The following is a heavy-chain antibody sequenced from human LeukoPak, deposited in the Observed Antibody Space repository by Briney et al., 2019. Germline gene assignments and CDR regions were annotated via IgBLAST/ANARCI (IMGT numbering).Heavy chain of an antibody. CDR2: INHSGRT. V-gene: IGHV4-34*01. J-gene: IGHJ4*02. D-gene: IGHD6-13*01. CDR3: SRSYSREVPLF. Sequence: ASETLSLTCVVYGGSFSGYYWSWLRQPPGKGLEWIGEINHSGRTNYNPSLKSRVTISVATSKNQFSLKLSSVTAAATAVYYCSRSYSREVPLFWGQGTLGTGSS. CDR1: GGSFSGYY.